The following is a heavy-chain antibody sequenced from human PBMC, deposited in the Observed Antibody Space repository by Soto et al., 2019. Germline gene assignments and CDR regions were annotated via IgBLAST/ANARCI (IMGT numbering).Heavy chain of an antibody. V-gene: IGHV2-70*13. D-gene: IGHD1-20*01. CDR1: GLSLTSPGMC. CDR2: IERDDDDK. CDR3: ARSIRGPRRFNGMDV. J-gene: IGHJ6*02. Sequence: SCPTPVNPTETLTLTCTFSGLSLTSPGMCVSWIRQPPGKALEWLALIERDDDDKYYSTSLKTRLTISKDTRKNQVVLTMANMDPADTGTYYCARSIRGPRRFNGMDVWGQGTTVTVSS.